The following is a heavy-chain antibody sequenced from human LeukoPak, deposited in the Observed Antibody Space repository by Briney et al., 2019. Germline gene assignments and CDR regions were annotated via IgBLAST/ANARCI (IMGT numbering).Heavy chain of an antibody. CDR3: ARHSTWSGPGP. CDR1: GYSISSGYY. Sequence: GSLRLSCAVSGYSISSGYYWGWIRQPPGKGLEWIGSIYHSGSTYYNPSPKSRVTISVDTSKNQFSLKLSSVTAADTAVYYCARHSTWSGPGPWGQGTLVTVSS. D-gene: IGHD3-3*01. CDR2: IYHSGST. J-gene: IGHJ5*02. V-gene: IGHV4-38-2*01.